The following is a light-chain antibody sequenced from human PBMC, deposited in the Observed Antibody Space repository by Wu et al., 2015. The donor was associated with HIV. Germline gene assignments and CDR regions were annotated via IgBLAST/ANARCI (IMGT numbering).Light chain of an antibody. J-gene: IGKJ1*01. V-gene: IGKV3-15*01. CDR2: DAS. Sequence: EIVMTQSPAALSVSPGERATLSCRASQSVSSNLAWYQQKPGQAPRLLIYDASTRATDIPARFSGSGSGTEFTLTISSLQSEDFAIYYCQQYNNWPPAWTFGQGTKVEIK. CDR1: QSVSSN. CDR3: QQYNNWPPAWT.